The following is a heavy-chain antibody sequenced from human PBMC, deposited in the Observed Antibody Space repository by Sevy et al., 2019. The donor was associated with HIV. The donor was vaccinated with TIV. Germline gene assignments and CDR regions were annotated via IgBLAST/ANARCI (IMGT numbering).Heavy chain of an antibody. CDR2: ISSSANDI. J-gene: IGHJ5*02. CDR3: AREGLGGFYSSLDR. CDR1: GFTFSDYY. Sequence: GESLKISCAASGFTFSDYYMNWVRQAPGKGLEWISYISSSANDIKYADSVKGRFTISRDNARNSLYLAMSSLRAEDTAVYYCAREGLGGFYSSLDRWGQGTLVTVSS. D-gene: IGHD3-22*01. V-gene: IGHV3-11*04.